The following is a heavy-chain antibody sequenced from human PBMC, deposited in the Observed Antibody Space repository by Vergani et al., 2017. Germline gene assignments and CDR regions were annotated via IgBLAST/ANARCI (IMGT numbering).Heavy chain of an antibody. CDR3: ARSRVGVAIPHLFDY. D-gene: IGHD3-3*01. Sequence: QVQLQESGPGLVKPSETLSLTCTVSGGSISSYYWSWIRQPPGKGLEWIGYIYYSGSTNYNPSLKSRVTISVDTSKNQFSLKLSSVTAADTAGYYCARSRVGVAIPHLFDYWGQGTRVTVSS. J-gene: IGHJ4*02. CDR1: GGSISSYY. V-gene: IGHV4-59*01. CDR2: IYYSGST.